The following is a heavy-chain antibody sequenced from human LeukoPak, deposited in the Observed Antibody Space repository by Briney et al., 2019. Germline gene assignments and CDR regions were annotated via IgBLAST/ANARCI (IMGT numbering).Heavy chain of an antibody. D-gene: IGHD1-26*01. J-gene: IGHJ4*02. CDR3: AREGVGDTSIDY. CDR2: IYDGGTT. CDR1: GGSIRSYY. V-gene: IGHV4-59*01. Sequence: LLLTCFFTGGSIRSYYWSWIGHPPREGVEWTGYIYDGGTTNYSTSLKSRVTISVATSKTQFCLKLSSVTAADTAVYYCAREGVGDTSIDYWGQGTLVTASS.